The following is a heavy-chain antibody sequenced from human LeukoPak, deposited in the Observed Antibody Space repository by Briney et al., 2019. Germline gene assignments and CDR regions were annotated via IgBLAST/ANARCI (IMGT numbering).Heavy chain of an antibody. CDR2: ISSSSSYI. V-gene: IGHV3-21*01. CDR3: ARDLAEYYYDSSAVGH. Sequence: PGGSLRLSCAASGFTFSSYSMNWVRQAPGKGLEWVSSISSSSSYIYYADSVKGRFTISRDNAKNPLYLQMNSLRAEDTAVYYCARDLAEYYYDSSAVGHWGQGTLVTVSS. D-gene: IGHD3-22*01. J-gene: IGHJ4*02. CDR1: GFTFSSYS.